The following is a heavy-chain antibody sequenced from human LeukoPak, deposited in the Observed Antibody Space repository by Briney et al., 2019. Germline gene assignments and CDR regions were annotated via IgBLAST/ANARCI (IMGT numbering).Heavy chain of an antibody. CDR1: GGSFSGYY. Sequence: NPSETLSLTCAVYGGSFSGYYWSWIRQPPGKGLEWIGEINHSGSTNYNPSLKSRVTISVDTSKNQLSLKLSSVTAADTAVYYCARTTEGGYTYDYFYYYYMDVWGKGTTVTISS. CDR3: ARTTEGGYTYDYFYYYYMDV. J-gene: IGHJ6*03. D-gene: IGHD5-18*01. CDR2: INHSGST. V-gene: IGHV4-34*01.